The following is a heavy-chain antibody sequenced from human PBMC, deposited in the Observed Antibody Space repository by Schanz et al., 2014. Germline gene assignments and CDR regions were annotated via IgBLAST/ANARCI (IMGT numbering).Heavy chain of an antibody. CDR2: INSVGSNT. Sequence: EVQLLESGGGLVQPGGSLRLSCLASGFAFSSYGMNWLRQAPGKGLVWVARINSVGSNTDYADSVTGRFTISRDNAKNTLYLQMNSLRAEDTAVYYCAKGRFGELSAFDIWGQGTRVTVSS. CDR3: AKGRFGELSAFDI. D-gene: IGHD3-10*01. CDR1: GFAFSSYG. J-gene: IGHJ3*02. V-gene: IGHV3-23*01.